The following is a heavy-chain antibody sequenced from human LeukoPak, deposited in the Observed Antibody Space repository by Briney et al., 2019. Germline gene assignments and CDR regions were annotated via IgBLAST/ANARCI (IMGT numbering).Heavy chain of an antibody. Sequence: GGSLRLSCAASGFTFSSYAMHWVRQAPGKGLEWVAVISYDGSNKYYADSVKGRFTISRDNSKNTLYLQMNNLRAEDTAVYYCVRKQQLVLYFDYWGQGTLVTVSS. CDR1: GFTFSSYA. D-gene: IGHD6-13*01. V-gene: IGHV3-30-3*02. J-gene: IGHJ4*02. CDR2: ISYDGSNK. CDR3: VRKQQLVLYFDY.